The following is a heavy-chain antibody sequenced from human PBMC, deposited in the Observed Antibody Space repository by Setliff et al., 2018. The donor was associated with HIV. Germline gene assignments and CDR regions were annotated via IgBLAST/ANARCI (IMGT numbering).Heavy chain of an antibody. Sequence: ASVKVSCKTSGGTFNNHAITWVRQAPGQGLEWMGEFIPFFGTTNYAQKFQGRLSFTADASTNTAYMELSSLRSEDTAVFYCGRGKHYSSGSPPLYDSWGQGTLVTVSS. V-gene: IGHV1-69*13. J-gene: IGHJ4*02. CDR3: GRGKHYSSGSPPLYDS. CDR2: FIPFFGTT. D-gene: IGHD3-10*01. CDR1: GGTFNNHA.